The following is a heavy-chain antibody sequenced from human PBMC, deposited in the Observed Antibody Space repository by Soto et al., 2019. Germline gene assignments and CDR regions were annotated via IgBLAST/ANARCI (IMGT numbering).Heavy chain of an antibody. J-gene: IGHJ4*02. CDR3: ERKGYCSGGSCYYFDY. Sequence: GESLKISCKGSGYSFTSYWIGWVRQMPGKGLEWMGIIYPGDSDTRYSPSFQGQVTISADKSISTAYLQWSSLKASDTAMYYCERKGYCSGGSCYYFDYWGQGTLVTVSS. V-gene: IGHV5-51*01. D-gene: IGHD2-15*01. CDR2: IYPGDSDT. CDR1: GYSFTSYW.